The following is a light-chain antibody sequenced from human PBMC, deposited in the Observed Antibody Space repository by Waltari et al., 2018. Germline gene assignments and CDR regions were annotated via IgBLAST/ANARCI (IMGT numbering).Light chain of an antibody. Sequence: QTVVTQEPSFSVSPGGTVTLTCGLSSGSVSTSYYPSWYQQPPGQARRPIIYSTNPRSSGAHDRFSASIRGNKAVLTTTGAQADDESDYCCVLYMGGIIVFGGGTKLTVL. V-gene: IGLV8-61*01. CDR1: SGSVSTSYY. CDR2: STN. J-gene: IGLJ3*02. CDR3: VLYMGGIIV.